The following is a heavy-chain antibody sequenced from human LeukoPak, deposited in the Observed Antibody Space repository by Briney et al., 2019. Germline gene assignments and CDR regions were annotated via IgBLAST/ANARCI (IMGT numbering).Heavy chain of an antibody. D-gene: IGHD6-19*01. V-gene: IGHV3-23*01. CDR1: GFTFKRYH. J-gene: IGHJ4*02. CDR2: IDGGGTNT. Sequence: QSGGSLRLSCAASGFTFKRYHMSWVRQAPGKGLDWVSSIDGGGTNTYYADSVKGRFTISRDNSKNMVFLQMNSLNAEDTAVYYCARTREQWQVLDYWGQGTLVTVSS. CDR3: ARTREQWQVLDY.